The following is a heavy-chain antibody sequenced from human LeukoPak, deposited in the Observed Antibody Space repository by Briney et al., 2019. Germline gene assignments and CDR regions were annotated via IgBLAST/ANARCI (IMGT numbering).Heavy chain of an antibody. D-gene: IGHD6-19*01. CDR3: AKAVAAPGAFDI. CDR1: GFTFDESA. Sequence: GRSLRLSCAASGFTFDESAMHWVRQAPGRGLEWVSGISWDSKSIIYADSMKGRFTISRDNAKNSLYPQMNSLRAEDTALYYCAKAVAAPGAFDIWGRGTVVTVSS. CDR2: ISWDSKSI. V-gene: IGHV3-9*01. J-gene: IGHJ3*02.